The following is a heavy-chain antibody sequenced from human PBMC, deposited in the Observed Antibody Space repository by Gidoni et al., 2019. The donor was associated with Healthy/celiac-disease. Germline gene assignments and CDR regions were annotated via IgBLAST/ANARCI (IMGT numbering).Heavy chain of an antibody. CDR2: LWYDGSNQ. V-gene: IGHV3-33*01. J-gene: IGHJ6*02. D-gene: IGHD4-17*01. Sequence: QVQLVESGGGVVQPGRSMRLPGEASGFTFSSYGMHWVRRAPGKGLEWVAVLWYDGSNQSYADSVKGRFTISRDNSKNTLYLQMNSLRAEDTAVYYCARGLGPTVSHYYYGMDVWGQGTTVTVSS. CDR3: ARGLGPTVSHYYYGMDV. CDR1: GFTFSSYG.